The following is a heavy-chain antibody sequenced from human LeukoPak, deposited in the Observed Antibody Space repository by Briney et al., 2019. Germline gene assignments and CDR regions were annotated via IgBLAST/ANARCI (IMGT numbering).Heavy chain of an antibody. CDR3: AKDRTAVVVVVAATGPDY. Sequence: GGSLRLSCAASGFTFSSYAMSWVRQTPGKGLEWVSAISGSGGSTYYADSVKGRFTISRDNSKNTLYLQMNSLRADDTAVYYCAKDRTAVVVVVAATGPDYWGQGTLVTVSS. J-gene: IGHJ4*02. D-gene: IGHD2-15*01. CDR1: GFTFSSYA. V-gene: IGHV3-23*01. CDR2: ISGSGGST.